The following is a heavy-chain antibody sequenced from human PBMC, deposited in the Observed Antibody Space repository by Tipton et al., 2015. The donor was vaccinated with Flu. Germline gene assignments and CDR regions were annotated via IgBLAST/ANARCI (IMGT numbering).Heavy chain of an antibody. CDR2: MYSSGST. CDR3: ARHSSSARGWFDP. Sequence: TLSLTCTISGASINSGSDYWSWIRQPAGKGLEWIGRMYSSGSTNYNPSLKSRVTMSVDTSKNQFSLKMSSVTAADTAVYYCARHSSSARGWFDPWGQGTLVTVSS. J-gene: IGHJ5*02. D-gene: IGHD1-26*01. V-gene: IGHV4-61*02. CDR1: GASINSGSDY.